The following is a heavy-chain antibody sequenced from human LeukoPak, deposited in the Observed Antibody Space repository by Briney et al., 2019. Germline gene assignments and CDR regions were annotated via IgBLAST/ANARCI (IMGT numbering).Heavy chain of an antibody. Sequence: GGSLRLSCAASGFTFSSYGMHWVRQAPGKGLEWVAVIWYGGSNKYYADSVKGRFTISRDNAKNSLYLQMNSLRGEDTAVYYCARGGRRFWGQGTLVTVSS. CDR3: ARGGRRF. D-gene: IGHD3-16*01. J-gene: IGHJ4*02. CDR1: GFTFSSYG. CDR2: IWYGGSNK. V-gene: IGHV3-33*08.